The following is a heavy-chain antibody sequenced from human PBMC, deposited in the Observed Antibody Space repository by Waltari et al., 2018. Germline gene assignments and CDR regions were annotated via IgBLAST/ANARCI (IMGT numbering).Heavy chain of an antibody. D-gene: IGHD2-2*01. J-gene: IGHJ5*02. CDR2: IYYSGST. CDR1: GGSISSSSYY. V-gene: IGHV4-39*01. Sequence: QLQLQESGPGLVKPSETLSLTCTVSGGSISSSSYYWGWIRQPPGKGLEWIGSIYYSGSTYYNPSLKSRVTISVDTSKNQFSLKLSSVTAADTAVYYCATGVPAAMRSPLDWFDPRGQGTLVTVSS. CDR3: ATGVPAAMRSPLDWFDP.